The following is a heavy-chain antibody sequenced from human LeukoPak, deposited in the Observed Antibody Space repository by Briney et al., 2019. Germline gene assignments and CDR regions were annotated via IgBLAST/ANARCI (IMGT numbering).Heavy chain of an antibody. Sequence: SETLSLTCTVSGGSISSNIHYWRWIRQPPGKGLEWIGSIYYSGSTYYNPSLKSRVTISVDTSKNQFSLKLSSVTAADTAVYYCARRGSSSSTLDYYFDYWGQGTLVTVSS. CDR3: ARRGSSSSTLDYYFDY. CDR1: GGSISSNIHY. CDR2: IYYSGST. J-gene: IGHJ4*02. V-gene: IGHV4-39*01. D-gene: IGHD6-6*01.